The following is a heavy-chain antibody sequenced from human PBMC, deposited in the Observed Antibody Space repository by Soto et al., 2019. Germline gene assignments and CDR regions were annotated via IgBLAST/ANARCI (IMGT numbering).Heavy chain of an antibody. CDR3: TRLGNAEGETMDV. D-gene: IGHD1-26*01. CDR2: IKNKPNNYAT. CDR1: GFTFSDSA. J-gene: IGHJ6*03. V-gene: IGHV3-73*01. Sequence: EVQLVESGGGLVQPGGSLKLSCAASGFTFSDSAIHWVRQASGKGLEWLGRIKNKPNNYATAYAASVKGRFTISRDDSKHTSFLLMNSLKAEDPAVYFCTRLGNAEGETMDVWGKGTTVTVSS.